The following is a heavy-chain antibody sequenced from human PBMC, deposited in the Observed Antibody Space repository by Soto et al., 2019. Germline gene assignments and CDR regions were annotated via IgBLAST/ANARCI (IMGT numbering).Heavy chain of an antibody. CDR3: ARGGGRYYDLWNYYYMDV. Sequence: EVQLVESGGGLVQPGGSLRLSCAASGFTVSSNYMSWVRQAPGKGLEWVSVIYSGGSTYYADSVKGRFTISRDNSKSTLYLQMNGPRAEDTAVYYCARGGGRYYDLWNYYYMDVWGKGTTVTVSS. CDR2: IYSGGST. D-gene: IGHD3-3*01. CDR1: GFTVSSNY. V-gene: IGHV3-66*01. J-gene: IGHJ6*03.